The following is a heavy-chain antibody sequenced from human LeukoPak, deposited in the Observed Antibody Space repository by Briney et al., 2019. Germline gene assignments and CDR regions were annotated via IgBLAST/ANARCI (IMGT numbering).Heavy chain of an antibody. J-gene: IGHJ4*02. V-gene: IGHV3-23*01. Sequence: PGGSLRLSCAASGFTFSSYAMSWVRQAPGEGLKWVSDISGSGGSTYYADSVKGRFTISRDNSKNTLYLQMNSLRAEDTAVYYCASYSSSWYMFFDYWGQGTLVTVSS. D-gene: IGHD6-13*01. CDR2: ISGSGGST. CDR1: GFTFSSYA. CDR3: ASYSSSWYMFFDY.